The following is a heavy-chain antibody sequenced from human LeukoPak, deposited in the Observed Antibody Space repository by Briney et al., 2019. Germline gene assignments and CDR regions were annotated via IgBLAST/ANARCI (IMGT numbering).Heavy chain of an antibody. D-gene: IGHD3-10*02. Sequence: GGSLRLSCVASGFTFSDYWRHWVRQAPGKGLVWVSRTNNDGSSTTYADFVKGRFTSSRDNAKNTLYLQMDSLRAEDTAVYYCTRSVFPYYFDCWGQGTLVTVSS. CDR2: TNNDGSST. CDR3: TRSVFPYYFDC. CDR1: GFTFSDYW. V-gene: IGHV3-74*01. J-gene: IGHJ4*02.